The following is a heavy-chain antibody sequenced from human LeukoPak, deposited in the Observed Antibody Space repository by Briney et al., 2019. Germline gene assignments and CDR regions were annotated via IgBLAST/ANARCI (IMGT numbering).Heavy chain of an antibody. Sequence: SQTLSLTCAVSGGSISSGGYSWSWIRQPPGKGLEWIGCIYHSGSTYYNPSLKSRVTISVDRSKNQFSLKLSSVTAADTAVYYCAGSSGWTWWFDPWGQGTLVTVSS. D-gene: IGHD6-19*01. J-gene: IGHJ5*02. CDR2: IYHSGST. V-gene: IGHV4-30-2*01. CDR3: AGSSGWTWWFDP. CDR1: GGSISSGGYS.